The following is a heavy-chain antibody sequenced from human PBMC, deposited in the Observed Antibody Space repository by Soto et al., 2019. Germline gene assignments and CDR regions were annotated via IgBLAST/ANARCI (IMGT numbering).Heavy chain of an antibody. CDR1: GYTFTSYG. CDR3: AAVLSGEAAAGTDY. D-gene: IGHD6-13*01. CDR2: ISAYNGNT. Sequence: ASVKVSCKASGYTFTSYGISWVRQAPGQGLEWMGWISAYNGNTNYAQKLQGRVTMTTDTSTSTAYMELRSLRSDDTAVYYCAAVLSGEAAAGTDYWGQGTLVTVSS. V-gene: IGHV1-18*01. J-gene: IGHJ4*02.